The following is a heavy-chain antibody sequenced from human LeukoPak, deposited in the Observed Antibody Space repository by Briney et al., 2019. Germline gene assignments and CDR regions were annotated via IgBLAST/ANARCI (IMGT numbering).Heavy chain of an antibody. CDR3: AKDRRQWLVLGWFDP. CDR1: GFTFSSYA. CDR2: ISSDGTDK. J-gene: IGHJ5*02. Sequence: GGSLRLSCAASGFTFSSYAMHWVRQAPGKGLEWVTVISSDGTDKYYADSVEGRFTISRDNSKNTLYLHMNSLRTEDTAVYYCAKDRRQWLVLGWFDPWGQGTLVTVSS. D-gene: IGHD6-19*01. V-gene: IGHV3-30*18.